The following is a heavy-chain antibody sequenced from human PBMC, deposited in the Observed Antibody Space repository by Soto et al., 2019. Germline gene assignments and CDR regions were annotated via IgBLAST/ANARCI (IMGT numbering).Heavy chain of an antibody. D-gene: IGHD3-9*01. Sequence: QITLKESGPALVKPTQTLTLTCTFSGFSLNTRGVGVGWIRQPPGKALEWLALISLDGEKRYRPPLKTRLTVTKDTSENQVVLTMPNMDPVDTATYYCAQRRGDLLSGHYYFDFWGQGTLVTVSS. CDR1: GFSLNTRGVG. CDR2: ISLDGEK. J-gene: IGHJ4*02. V-gene: IGHV2-5*02. CDR3: AQRRGDLLSGHYYFDF.